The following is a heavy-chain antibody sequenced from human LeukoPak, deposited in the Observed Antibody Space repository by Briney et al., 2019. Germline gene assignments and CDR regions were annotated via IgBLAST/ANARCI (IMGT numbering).Heavy chain of an antibody. Sequence: GGSLRLSCAASGFTFSSYSMNWVRQAPGKGLEWVSSISSSSSYIYYADSVKGRFTISRDNAKNSLYLQMNSLRAEDTAVYYCAPAYCSGGSCYDSAFDIWGQGTMVTVSS. CDR1: GFTFSSYS. V-gene: IGHV3-21*01. CDR2: ISSSSSYI. CDR3: APAYCSGGSCYDSAFDI. D-gene: IGHD2-15*01. J-gene: IGHJ3*02.